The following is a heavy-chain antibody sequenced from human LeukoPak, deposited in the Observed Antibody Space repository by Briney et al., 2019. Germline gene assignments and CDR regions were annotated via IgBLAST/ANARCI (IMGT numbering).Heavy chain of an antibody. CDR2: ISYDGSNK. CDR1: GFTFSSYA. D-gene: IGHD5-12*01. J-gene: IGHJ4*02. V-gene: IGHV3-30-3*01. Sequence: GRSLRLSCAASGFTFSSYAMHWVRQAPGKGLEWVAVISYDGSNKYYADSVKGRFTISRDNSKNTLYLQMNSLRAEDTAEYYCAREMATNVLSGSLNYWGQGTLVTVSS. CDR3: AREMATNVLSGSLNY.